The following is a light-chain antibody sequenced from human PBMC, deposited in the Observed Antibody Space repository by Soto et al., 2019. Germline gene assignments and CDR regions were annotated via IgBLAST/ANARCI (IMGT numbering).Light chain of an antibody. J-gene: IGLJ1*01. Sequence: QSVLTQPPSVSGAPGQRVTISCTGSSSNFGTGYDVHWYQHLPGTAPKLLIYGNNNRPSGVPDRFSGSKSGTSASLAITGLQGGDEADYFCQSYDSSLRSYVFGTGTKVTVL. CDR2: GNN. CDR1: SSNFGTGYD. V-gene: IGLV1-40*01. CDR3: QSYDSSLRSYV.